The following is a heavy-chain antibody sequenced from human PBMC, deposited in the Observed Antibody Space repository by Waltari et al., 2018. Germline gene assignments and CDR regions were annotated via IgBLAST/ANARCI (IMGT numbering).Heavy chain of an antibody. J-gene: IGHJ3*02. V-gene: IGHV3-74*01. CDR2: INSDGSDT. Sequence: EGQLVESGGGLVQPGGSLKLSCAASGCTFSSFWMHWVRQVPGQGLVWVSRINSDGSDTSYADSVRGRFTVSRDNAKNMAYLQMNSLRAEDTAIYYCTRDSLSWIWGQGTMVSVSS. CDR3: TRDSLSWI. CDR1: GCTFSSFW.